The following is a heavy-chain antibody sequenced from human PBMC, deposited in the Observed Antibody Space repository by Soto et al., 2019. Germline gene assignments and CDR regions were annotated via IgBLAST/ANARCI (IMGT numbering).Heavy chain of an antibody. CDR1: GFPLRTSGVG. D-gene: IGHD3-3*01. V-gene: IGHV2-5*02. Sequence: SGPTLGNPTQTLTLTCTFLGFPLRTSGVGVGWIRQPPGKALEWLSLLYSDDDKRYSPSLKSRLTLTKDTSKNQCGLAMANMEPVDTATYDCAHRPPLDGLDYWGQGTLVTVSS. J-gene: IGHJ4*01. CDR2: LYSDDDK. CDR3: AHRPPLDGLDY.